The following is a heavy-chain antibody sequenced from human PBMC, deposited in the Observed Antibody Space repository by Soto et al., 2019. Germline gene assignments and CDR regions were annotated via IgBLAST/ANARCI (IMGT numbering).Heavy chain of an antibody. D-gene: IGHD5-18*01. Sequence: GSLRLPCAASGFTFSNYWMHWVRQALGKGLVWVSRIRYDGSASTYADFVKGRFAISRDNAKNTLYLQMNSLRAEDTAVYYCVRVLQLWFLDYWCQGTLVTVSS. CDR3: VRVLQLWFLDY. V-gene: IGHV3-74*01. CDR1: GFTFSNYW. CDR2: IRYDGSAS. J-gene: IGHJ4*02.